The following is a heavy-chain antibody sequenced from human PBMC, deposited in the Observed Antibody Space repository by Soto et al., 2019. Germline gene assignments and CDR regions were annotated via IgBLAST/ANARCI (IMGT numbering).Heavy chain of an antibody. Sequence: NPSETLSLTCTVSGGSISNYYWSWIRQTPGKGLESMGYISYSGSTNYNPSLKSRVTISVDMSKNQFSLKLRSVTAADTAVYYCARRAGSYNEAYYFDSWGQGTLVTVSS. D-gene: IGHD1-26*01. J-gene: IGHJ4*02. V-gene: IGHV4-59*01. CDR3: ARRAGSYNEAYYFDS. CDR2: ISYSGST. CDR1: GGSISNYY.